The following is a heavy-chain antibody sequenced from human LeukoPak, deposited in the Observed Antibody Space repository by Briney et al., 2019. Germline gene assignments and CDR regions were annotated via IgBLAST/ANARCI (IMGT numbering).Heavy chain of an antibody. D-gene: IGHD5-12*01. Sequence: GASLRLSCAASGFTFSNYAMSWVRQAPGKGLEWVSVISGSGGITYYADSVKGRFTISRDNAKNTVYLQMNSLRGEDTAVYYCARDLGLRGSTWGQGTLVTVSS. J-gene: IGHJ5*02. V-gene: IGHV3-23*01. CDR3: ARDLGLRGST. CDR2: ISGSGGIT. CDR1: GFTFSNYA.